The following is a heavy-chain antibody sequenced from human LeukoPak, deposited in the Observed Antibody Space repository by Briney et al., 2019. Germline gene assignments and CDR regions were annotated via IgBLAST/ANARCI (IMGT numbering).Heavy chain of an antibody. Sequence: SETLSLTCAVSGYSISSGYYWGWIRQPPGKGLEWIGSIYHSGSTYYNPSLKSRVTISVDTSKNQFSLNLSSVTAADTAVYYCARWCRARCSNFDYCSQGTLVNVSS. D-gene: IGHD2-15*01. CDR3: ARWCRARCSNFDY. CDR1: GYSISSGYY. J-gene: IGHJ4*02. CDR2: IYHSGST. V-gene: IGHV4-38-2*01.